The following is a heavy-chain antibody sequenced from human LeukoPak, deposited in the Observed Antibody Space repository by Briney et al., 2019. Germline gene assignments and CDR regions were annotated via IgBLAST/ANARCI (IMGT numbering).Heavy chain of an antibody. CDR3: ARAIRVAGTGNWFDP. V-gene: IGHV1-2*02. Sequence: ASVKVSCKASGYTFTGYYMHWVRQAPGQGLEWMGWINPNSGGTNYAQKFQGRVTMTRDTSISTAYMELSRLRSDDTAVYYCARAIRVAGTGNWFDPWGRGTLVTVSS. CDR1: GYTFTGYY. D-gene: IGHD6-19*01. CDR2: INPNSGGT. J-gene: IGHJ5*02.